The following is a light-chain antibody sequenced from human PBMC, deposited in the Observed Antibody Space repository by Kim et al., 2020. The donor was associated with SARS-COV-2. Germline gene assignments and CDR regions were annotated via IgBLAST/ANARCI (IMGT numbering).Light chain of an antibody. Sequence: GQSARITCGGNNIGSKSVHGYQKKPGQAPVLVIYYDSDRPSGIPERFSGSNSGNTATLTISRVEAGDEADYYCQVWDSSSDHPVFGGGTQLTVL. J-gene: IGLJ3*02. CDR3: QVWDSSSDHPV. V-gene: IGLV3-21*04. CDR2: YDS. CDR1: NIGSKS.